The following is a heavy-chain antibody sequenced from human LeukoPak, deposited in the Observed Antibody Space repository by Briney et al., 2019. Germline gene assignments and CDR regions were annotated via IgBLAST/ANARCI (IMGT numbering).Heavy chain of an antibody. CDR1: GFTFSSYS. J-gene: IGHJ4*02. D-gene: IGHD2/OR15-2a*01. V-gene: IGHV4-39*07. Sequence: GSLRLSCAASGFTFSSYSMNWVRQPPGKGLEWIGSVYSSGSTYYNPSLRSQITISVDTSKNQFSLKLTSVSAADTAMYYCTRDMEYPGAGFDLWGQGIPVTVSS. CDR3: TRDMEYPGAGFDL. CDR2: VYSSGST.